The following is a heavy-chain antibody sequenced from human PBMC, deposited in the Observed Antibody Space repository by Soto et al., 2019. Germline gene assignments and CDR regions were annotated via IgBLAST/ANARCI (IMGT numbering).Heavy chain of an antibody. J-gene: IGHJ4*02. CDR3: ARHPYSSAWSYFDY. D-gene: IGHD6-19*01. Sequence: SETLSLTCTVSGGSISSSYWSWIRQPPGKGLEWIGFFYYGGTTNYNPSLRSRLTISVDTSKNQFSLKLSSVTAADTAVYYCARHPYSSAWSYFDYWGQGTLVTVSS. CDR2: FYYGGTT. CDR1: GGSISSSY. V-gene: IGHV4-59*08.